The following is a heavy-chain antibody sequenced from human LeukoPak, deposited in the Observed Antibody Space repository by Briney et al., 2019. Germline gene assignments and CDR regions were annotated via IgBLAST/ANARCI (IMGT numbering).Heavy chain of an antibody. CDR2: IIPIFGTA. V-gene: IGHV1-69*05. J-gene: IGHJ4*02. Sequence: SVKVSCKASGGTFSSYAIGWVRQAPGQGLEWMGRIIPIFGTANYAQKFQGRVTITTDESTSTAYMELSSLRSEDTAVYYCARDRDIVVVTAFYYFDYWGQGTLVTVSS. CDR1: GGTFSSYA. D-gene: IGHD2-21*02. CDR3: ARDRDIVVVTAFYYFDY.